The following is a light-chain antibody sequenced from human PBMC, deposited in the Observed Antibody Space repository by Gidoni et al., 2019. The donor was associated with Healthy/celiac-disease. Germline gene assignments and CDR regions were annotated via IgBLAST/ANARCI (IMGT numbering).Light chain of an antibody. CDR3: QSADSSGSYAWV. J-gene: IGLJ3*02. Sequence: SYELTQPPSVSVSPGQTARITCSGDPLPKQYTYWYQQKAGQAPVLVMYKDRERPAGIPERFSGSGSGTTATLTISGVLAEDEADYYCQSADSSGSYAWVFGGGTKLTVL. V-gene: IGLV3-25*03. CDR2: KDR. CDR1: PLPKQY.